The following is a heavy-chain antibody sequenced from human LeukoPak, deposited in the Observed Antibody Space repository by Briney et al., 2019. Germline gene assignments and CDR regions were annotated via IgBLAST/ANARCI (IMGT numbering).Heavy chain of an antibody. J-gene: IGHJ4*02. CDR1: GFAVSSNY. Sequence: LSGGSLRLSCAASGFAVSSNYMSWVRQAPGKGLEWVSVIYSGGSTYYADSVKGRFTISRDNSKNTLYLQINSLKAEDTAVYYCARAAVAVSVTFDYWGQGTLVTVSS. CDR2: IYSGGST. D-gene: IGHD6-19*01. CDR3: ARAAVAVSVTFDY. V-gene: IGHV3-53*01.